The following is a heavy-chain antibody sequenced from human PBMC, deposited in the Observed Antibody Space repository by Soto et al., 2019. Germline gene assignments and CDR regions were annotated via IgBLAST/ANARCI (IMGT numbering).Heavy chain of an antibody. J-gene: IGHJ5*02. V-gene: IGHV1-69*06. CDR3: AREGYFNGGSCYSWWFDP. CDR1: GGTFSSYA. CDR2: ITPIFGTA. D-gene: IGHD2-15*01. Sequence: QVQLVQSGAEVKKPGSSVKVSCKSSGGTFSSYAISWVRQAPRQGLEWRGGITPIFGTANYAQKVQGRVTITADKSTSTAYRELSSLRAEDTAVYYCAREGYFNGGSCYSWWFDPWGQGTLVTVSS.